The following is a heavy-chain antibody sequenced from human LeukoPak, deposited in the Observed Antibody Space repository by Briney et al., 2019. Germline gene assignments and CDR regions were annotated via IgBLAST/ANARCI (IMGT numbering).Heavy chain of an antibody. CDR1: GGSFSGYH. CDR2: VHHSGST. J-gene: IGHJ4*02. CDR3: ARVGGGSLDY. V-gene: IGHV4-34*01. D-gene: IGHD2-15*01. Sequence: SETLSLTCAVYGGSFSGYHWSWIRQPPGKGLEWIGGVHHSGSTNYNPSLKSRVNISVDTSKNHFSLKVSSVTAADTAVYYCARVGGGSLDYWGQGTLVTVSS.